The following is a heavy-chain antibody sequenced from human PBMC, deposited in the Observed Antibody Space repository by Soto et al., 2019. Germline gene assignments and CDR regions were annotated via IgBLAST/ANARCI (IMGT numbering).Heavy chain of an antibody. J-gene: IGHJ4*02. CDR2: IYPGDSDD. CDR1: GYSFITYW. D-gene: IGHD5-12*01. CDR3: VRPRGYSGYDIAH. V-gene: IGHV5-51*01. Sequence: RGESLKISCHAFGYSFITYWIGWVRQKPGKGLEWMGLIYPGDSDDRYSPSFQGQVKISADKSSGTAYLQWTSLKASDTAMYYCVRPRGYSGYDIAHWGQGTQVTVSS.